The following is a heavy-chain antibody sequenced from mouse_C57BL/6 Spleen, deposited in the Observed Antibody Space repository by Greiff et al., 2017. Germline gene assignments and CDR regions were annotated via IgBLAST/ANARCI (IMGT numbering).Heavy chain of an antibody. CDR1: GYAFSSSW. D-gene: IGHD1-1*02. Sequence: VQLQQSGPELVKPGASVKISCKASGYAFSSSWMNWVKQRPGKGLEWIGRLYPGDGDTNYNGKFKGKATLTADKSSSTAYMQLSSLTSEDSAVYFCARSLTDYGGTWFAYWGQGTLVTVSA. CDR3: ARSLTDYGGTWFAY. J-gene: IGHJ3*01. CDR2: LYPGDGDT. V-gene: IGHV1-82*01.